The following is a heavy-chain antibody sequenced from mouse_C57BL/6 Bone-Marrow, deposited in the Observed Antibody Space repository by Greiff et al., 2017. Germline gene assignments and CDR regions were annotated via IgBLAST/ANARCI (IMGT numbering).Heavy chain of an antibody. CDR3: TVAEYFDV. Sequence: EVQRVESGGGLVQPGGSMKLSCVASGFTFSNYWMNWVRQSPEKGLEWVAQIRLKSDNYATHYAESVKGRFTISRDDSKSSVYLQMNKLRAEDTGIYYCTVAEYFDVWGTGTTVTVSS. CDR2: IRLKSDNYAT. J-gene: IGHJ1*03. V-gene: IGHV6-3*01. D-gene: IGHD6-1*01. CDR1: GFTFSNYW.